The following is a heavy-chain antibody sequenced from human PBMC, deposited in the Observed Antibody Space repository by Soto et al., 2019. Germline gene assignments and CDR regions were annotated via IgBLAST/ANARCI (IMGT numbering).Heavy chain of an antibody. V-gene: IGHV4-4*02. Sequence: QVQLQESGPGLVKPSGTLSLTCAVSSGSISSSNWWSWVRQPPGKGLEWIGEIYHSGSTNYNPSLKSRVTISVDKSKNQFSLNVSSMTAADTAVYYCARIYSGYDSLGFDYWGQGTLVTVSS. D-gene: IGHD5-12*01. CDR2: IYHSGST. J-gene: IGHJ4*02. CDR3: ARIYSGYDSLGFDY. CDR1: SGSISSSNW.